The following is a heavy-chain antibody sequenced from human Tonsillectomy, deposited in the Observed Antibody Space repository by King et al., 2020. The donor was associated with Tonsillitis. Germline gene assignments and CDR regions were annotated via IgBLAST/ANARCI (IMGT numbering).Heavy chain of an antibody. Sequence: VQLVESGGGVVQPGRSLRLSCAASGFTFSNYGIHWVRQAPGKGLEWVAVISYDGSNEYYADSVKGRFTISRDNSKNTLFLQMNSLRAEDTAVYYCARDQGGAGSSWGRGTLVTVSS. CDR3: ARDQGGAGSS. CDR1: GFTFSNYG. CDR2: ISYDGSNE. J-gene: IGHJ5*02. D-gene: IGHD1-26*01. V-gene: IGHV3-33*05.